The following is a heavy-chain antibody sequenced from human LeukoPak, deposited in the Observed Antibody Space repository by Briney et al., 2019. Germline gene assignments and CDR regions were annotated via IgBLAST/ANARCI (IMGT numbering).Heavy chain of an antibody. CDR2: INSDGSNT. Sequence: GGSLRLSCAASGFTFSSHWMYWVRQAPGKGLVWVSRINSDGSNTRYADSVRGRFTISRDNAKNTLSLEMSSLRVEDTAVYYCAQVGGYSYYYWGQGTLVTVSS. CDR1: GFTFSSHW. CDR3: AQVGGYSYYY. D-gene: IGHD5-18*01. V-gene: IGHV3-74*01. J-gene: IGHJ4*02.